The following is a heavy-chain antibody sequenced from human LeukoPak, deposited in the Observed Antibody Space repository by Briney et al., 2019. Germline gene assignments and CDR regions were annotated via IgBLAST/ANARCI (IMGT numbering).Heavy chain of an antibody. V-gene: IGHV1-2*02. J-gene: IGHJ4*02. CDR1: GYTFTDYY. CDR2: IDPNSGAT. Sequence: ASVKVSCKASGYTFTDYYMHWVWQAPGQGLGWMGWIDPNSGATKYAQKFQGRVTMTRDTSISTAYMELRRLRSDDTALYYCARDRLTFDYWGQGTLVTVSS. CDR3: ARDRLTFDY. D-gene: IGHD6-6*01.